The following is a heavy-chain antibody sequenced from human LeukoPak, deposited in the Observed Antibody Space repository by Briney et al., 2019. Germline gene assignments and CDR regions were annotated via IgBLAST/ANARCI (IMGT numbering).Heavy chain of an antibody. CDR1: GFSLSTSGVG. CDR2: IYWNDDK. Sequence: SGPTLVKPTQTLTLTCTFSGFSLSTSGVGVGWIRQPPGKALEWLALIYWNDDKRYSPSLKSRLTITKDTFKNQVVLTMTNMDPVDTATYYCAHSEFYYDSSGYPHFDYWGQGTLVTVSS. CDR3: AHSEFYYDSSGYPHFDY. D-gene: IGHD3-22*01. J-gene: IGHJ4*02. V-gene: IGHV2-5*01.